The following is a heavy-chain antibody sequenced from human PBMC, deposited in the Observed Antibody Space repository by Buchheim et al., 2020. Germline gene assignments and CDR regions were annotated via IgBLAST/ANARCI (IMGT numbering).Heavy chain of an antibody. CDR1: GFTFNYFA. D-gene: IGHD6-6*01. V-gene: IGHV3-30*04. CDR2: LSYDGSNR. J-gene: IGHJ4*02. Sequence: VQLLESGGGLVQPGRSLRLSCAASGFTFNYFAMHWVRQAPGKGLEWVAVLSYDGSNRYFADSVKGRFTISRDNSKNTLYLQMNSLRAEDTAVYYCARGPIAARPLDYWGQGTL. CDR3: ARGPIAARPLDY.